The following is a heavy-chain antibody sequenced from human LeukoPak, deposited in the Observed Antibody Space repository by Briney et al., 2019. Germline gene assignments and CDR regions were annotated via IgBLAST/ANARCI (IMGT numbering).Heavy chain of an antibody. Sequence: PGGSLRLSCAASGFTFSGYSMHWARQGSGKGLVWVSGIYGGGSVAAYADSVKGRFTISRGNAKNTVYLEMNSLRAEDTAVYYCGRGHYGPDYWGQGTLVTVSS. D-gene: IGHD3-22*01. J-gene: IGHJ4*02. CDR1: GFTFSGYS. CDR2: IYGGGSVA. CDR3: GRGHYGPDY. V-gene: IGHV3-74*01.